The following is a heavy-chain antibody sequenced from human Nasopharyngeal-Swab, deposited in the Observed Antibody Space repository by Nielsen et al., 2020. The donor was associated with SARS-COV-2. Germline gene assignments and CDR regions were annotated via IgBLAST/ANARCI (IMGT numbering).Heavy chain of an antibody. D-gene: IGHD4-11*01. J-gene: IGHJ6*02. V-gene: IGHV3-15*01. CDR3: TTDFTITISYHYYGMDV. CDR2: IKSKTDGGTT. Sequence: WIRQPPGKGLEWVGRIKSKTDGGTTDYAAPVKGRFTISRDDSKNTLYLQMNSLKTEDTAVYYRTTDFTITISYHYYGMDVWGQGTTVTVSS.